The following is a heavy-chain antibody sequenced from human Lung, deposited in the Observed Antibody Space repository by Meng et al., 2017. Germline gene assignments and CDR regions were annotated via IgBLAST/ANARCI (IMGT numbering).Heavy chain of an antibody. CDR2: IYHSGGT. CDR1: GGSISSSNW. CDR3: ARGLGEAVVPRTMFDY. J-gene: IGHJ4*02. D-gene: IGHD2-2*01. Sequence: QGRRQGSGPGLVKALGTLSLSCGVSGGSISSSNWWSWVRQPPGKGLEWIGEIYHSGGTKYNPSLKSRVTISVDKSKNQFSLKLSSVTAADTAVYYCARGLGEAVVPRTMFDYWGQGTLVTVSS. V-gene: IGHV4-4*02.